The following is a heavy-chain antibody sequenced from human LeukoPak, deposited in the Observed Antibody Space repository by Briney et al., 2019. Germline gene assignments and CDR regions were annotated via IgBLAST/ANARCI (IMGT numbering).Heavy chain of an antibody. V-gene: IGHV4-61*02. J-gene: IGHJ5*01. CDR1: GGSISSRSYY. Sequence: SETLSLTCTVSGGSISSRSYYWSWIRQPAGKGLEWIGRIYTSGSTNYNPSLKSRVTISVDTSKNQFSLKLSSVTAADTAVYYCAGDWRGYCSGGSCYVSWGHGTLVTVSS. CDR2: IYTSGST. CDR3: AGDWRGYCSGGSCYVS. D-gene: IGHD2-15*01.